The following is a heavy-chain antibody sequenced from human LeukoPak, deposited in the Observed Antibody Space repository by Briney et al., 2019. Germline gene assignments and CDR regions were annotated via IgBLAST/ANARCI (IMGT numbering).Heavy chain of an antibody. D-gene: IGHD3-10*01. V-gene: IGHV4-39*01. Sequence: PSETLSLTCTVSGGSISSSSYYWGWIRQPPGKGLEWIGSIYYSGSTYYNPSLKSRVTISVDTSKNQFSLRLSSVTAADTAVYYCARPYYGSGSYSYWGQGTLVTVSS. CDR3: ARPYYGSGSYSY. J-gene: IGHJ4*02. CDR2: IYYSGST. CDR1: GGSISSSSYY.